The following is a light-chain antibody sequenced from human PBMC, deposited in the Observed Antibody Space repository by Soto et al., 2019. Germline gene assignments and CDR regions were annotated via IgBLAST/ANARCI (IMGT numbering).Light chain of an antibody. V-gene: IGLV2-8*01. CDR1: SSDVGGYNY. J-gene: IGLJ2*01. Sequence: QSALTQPPSVSGSPGQSVAISCSGTSSDVGGYNYVSWYQQYPGRAHKLMIYDVNKRPSGVPDRFFGSKSGNTASLTVSGLQAEDEADYYCVSYAGSSQPAFGGGTKVTVL. CDR2: DVN. CDR3: VSYAGSSQPA.